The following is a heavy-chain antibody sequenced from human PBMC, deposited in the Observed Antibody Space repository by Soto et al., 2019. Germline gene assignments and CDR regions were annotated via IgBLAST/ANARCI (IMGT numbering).Heavy chain of an antibody. Sequence: GESLKISCKGSGYSFTSYWIGWVRQMPGKGLEWMGIIYPGDSDTRYSPSFQGQVTISADKSISTAYLQWSSLKASDTAMYYCARGWSTPNYYYGMDVWGQGTTVTVSS. CDR2: IYPGDSDT. D-gene: IGHD1-26*01. J-gene: IGHJ6*02. CDR1: GYSFTSYW. CDR3: ARGWSTPNYYYGMDV. V-gene: IGHV5-51*01.